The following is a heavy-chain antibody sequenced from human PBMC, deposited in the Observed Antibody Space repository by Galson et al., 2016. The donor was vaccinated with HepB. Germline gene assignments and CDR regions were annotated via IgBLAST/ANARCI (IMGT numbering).Heavy chain of an antibody. CDR1: GYTFTSYA. Sequence: SVKVSCKASGYTFTSYAISWVRQAPGQGLEWMGWIRADNGDTNYAQKFQGRVTMTTDTSTNTAYMERRRLRSDDTAVYYCARDQGWSLTWGQGTLVTVSS. V-gene: IGHV1-18*04. J-gene: IGHJ4*02. CDR3: ARDQGWSLT. D-gene: IGHD6-19*01. CDR2: IRADNGDT.